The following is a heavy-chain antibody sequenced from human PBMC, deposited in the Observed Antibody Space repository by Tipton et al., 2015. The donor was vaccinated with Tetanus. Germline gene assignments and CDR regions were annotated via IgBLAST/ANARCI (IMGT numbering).Heavy chain of an antibody. D-gene: IGHD3-10*01. J-gene: IGHJ3*02. V-gene: IGHV4-31*03. CDR1: GGSISSGGYY. Sequence: TLSLTCTVSGGSISSGGYYWSWIRQHPGKGLEWIGYIYYSGSTYYNPSLKSRVTISVDTSKNQFSLKLSSVTAADTAVYYCARDLPVRGVIASPGQSAAFDIWGQGTMVTVSS. CDR3: ARDLPVRGVIASPGQSAAFDI. CDR2: IYYSGST.